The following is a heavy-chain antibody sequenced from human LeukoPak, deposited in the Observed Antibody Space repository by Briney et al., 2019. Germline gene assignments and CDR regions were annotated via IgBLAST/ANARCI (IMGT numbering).Heavy chain of an antibody. D-gene: IGHD3/OR15-3a*01. J-gene: IGHJ6*03. CDR2: IYTSGST. CDR3: ARDDFRNYYYYMDV. CDR1: GGSISSYH. V-gene: IGHV4-4*07. Sequence: PSETLSLTCTVSGGSISSYHWSWIRQPAGKGLEWIGRIYTSGSTNYNPSLKSRVTMSVDTSKNQFSLRLSSVTAADTAVYYCARDDFRNYYYYMDVWGKGTTVTISS.